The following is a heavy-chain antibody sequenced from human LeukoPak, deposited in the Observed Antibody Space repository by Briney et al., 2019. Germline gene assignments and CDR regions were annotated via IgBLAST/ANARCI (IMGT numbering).Heavy chain of an antibody. D-gene: IGHD3-9*01. J-gene: IGHJ4*02. V-gene: IGHV3-23*01. CDR3: AKSHITTATGTGRYFDY. Sequence: GGSLRLSCAASGLTSSNSAMSWVRQAPGKGLEWVSGISVGSDVIYYADSVRGRFAISRDNSKNMVYLQMDSLRAEDTAVYYCAKSHITTATGTGRYFDYWGQGTLVTVSS. CDR2: ISVGSDVI. CDR1: GLTSSNSA.